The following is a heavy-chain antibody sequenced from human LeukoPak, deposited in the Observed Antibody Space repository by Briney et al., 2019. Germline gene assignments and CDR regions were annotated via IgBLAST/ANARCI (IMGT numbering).Heavy chain of an antibody. CDR1: GYTFTDYY. V-gene: IGHV1-2*02. CDR3: ARGITMVRGVIRWFDP. J-gene: IGHJ5*02. D-gene: IGHD3-10*01. Sequence: ASVTVSCKASGYTFTDYYMHWVRQAPGQGLEWLGWINPNSGGTNYAQKFQGRVTMTRDTSISTAYMELSRLRSDDTAVYYCARGITMVRGVIRWFDPWGQGTLVTVSS. CDR2: INPNSGGT.